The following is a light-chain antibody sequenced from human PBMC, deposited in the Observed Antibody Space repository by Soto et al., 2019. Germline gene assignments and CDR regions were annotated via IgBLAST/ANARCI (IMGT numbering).Light chain of an antibody. CDR2: DVS. V-gene: IGLV2-14*03. J-gene: IGLJ1*01. CDR1: SSDVGGSNY. Sequence: QSALTQPASVSGSPGQSITISCTGTSSDVGGSNYVSWYQQHPGKAPKLIIFDVSHRPSGFSNRFSGSKSGNTASLTISGLQAEDEADYSCSSYTSSSTYVFGTGTKLTVL. CDR3: SSYTSSSTYV.